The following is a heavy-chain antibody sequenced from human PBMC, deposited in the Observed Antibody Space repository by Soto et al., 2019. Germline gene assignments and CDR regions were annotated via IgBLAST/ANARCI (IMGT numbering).Heavy chain of an antibody. V-gene: IGHV1-18*04. CDR2: IRPYNGDT. CDR1: GYSFVGYN. J-gene: IGHJ6*02. Sequence: QAQLVQPGAEVKKPGASVKVSCKASGYSFVGYNISWVRQAPGQGLEWMGCIRPYNGDTNYAQKVQGRVTVTTDTSTSTAYMELRSVRSDDTAVYYCARDGGGIADVWGQGTPVTVS. D-gene: IGHD2-21*01. CDR3: ARDGGGIADV.